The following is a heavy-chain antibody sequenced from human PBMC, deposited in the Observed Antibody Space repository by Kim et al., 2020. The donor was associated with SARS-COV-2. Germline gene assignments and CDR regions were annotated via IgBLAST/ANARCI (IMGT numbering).Heavy chain of an antibody. V-gene: IGHV3-23*01. CDR2: ISGSGGST. D-gene: IGHD2-2*01. CDR3: AKDEPYCSSTSCLGGAGYYYYYHKHV. Sequence: GGSLRLSCAASGFPFSSYAMSWVRQAPGKGLEWVSAISGSGGSTYYADSVKGRFTISRDNSKNTLYLQLNSLRAKDTAVYYCAKDEPYCSSTSCLGGAGYYYYYHKHVSDKETTVTV. J-gene: IGHJ6*03. CDR1: GFPFSSYA.